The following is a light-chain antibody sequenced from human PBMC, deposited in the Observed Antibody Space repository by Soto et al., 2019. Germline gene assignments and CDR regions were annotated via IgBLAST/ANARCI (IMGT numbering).Light chain of an antibody. V-gene: IGKV3-11*01. Sequence: EIVLTQSPATLSLSPGERATLSCRASQSVSSYLAWYQQKPGKAPRLLIYAASNRSTGIPARFSGSGSGTDFTLPISSLEPEDFAVYYCQQRNNWPPGYTFGQGTKLEIK. J-gene: IGKJ2*01. CDR1: QSVSSY. CDR2: AAS. CDR3: QQRNNWPPGYT.